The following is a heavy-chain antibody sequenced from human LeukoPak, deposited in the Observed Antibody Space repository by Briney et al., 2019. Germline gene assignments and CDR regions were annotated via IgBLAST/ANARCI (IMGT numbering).Heavy chain of an antibody. J-gene: IGHJ4*02. CDR2: INSGGSST. Sequence: PGGSLRLSCAASGFTFSSYWMHWVRQAPGKGLVWVSRINSGGSSTSYADSVKGRFTISRDNAKNTLYLQMNSLRAEDTAVYYCARDGGRYGDSSGYSDWGQGTLVTVSS. D-gene: IGHD3-22*01. V-gene: IGHV3-74*01. CDR1: GFTFSSYW. CDR3: ARDGGRYGDSSGYSD.